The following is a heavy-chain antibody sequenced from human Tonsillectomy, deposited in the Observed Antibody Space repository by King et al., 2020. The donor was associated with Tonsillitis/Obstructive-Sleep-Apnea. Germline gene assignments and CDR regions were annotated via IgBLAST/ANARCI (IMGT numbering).Heavy chain of an antibody. J-gene: IGHJ5*02. CDR3: AREMGDYDFWSGYYDANWFDP. D-gene: IGHD3-3*01. CDR2: IKPVGGST. Sequence: QVQLVESGAEVKKPGASGKVSCKASGYTFTSDYMHWVRQAPGQRREWMGIIKPVGGSTRYAQKIQGGVTMTRDTSTSTVYMELSRLRSEDTAVYYCAREMGDYDFWSGYYDANWFDPWGQGTLVTVSS. V-gene: IGHV1-46*01. CDR1: GYTFTSDY.